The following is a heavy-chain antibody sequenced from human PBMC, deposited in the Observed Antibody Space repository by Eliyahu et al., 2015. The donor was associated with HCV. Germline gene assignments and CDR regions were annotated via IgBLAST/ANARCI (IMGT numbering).Heavy chain of an antibody. Sequence: EVQLVQSGAEVKKPGESLKISCKGSGYSFTSYWXGWVRQMPGKGLEWMGIIYPGDSDTRYSPSFQGQVTISADKSISTAYLQWSSLKASDTAMYYCARRVGDIVVVPAAMMGWFDPWGQGTLVTVSS. CDR3: ARRVGDIVVVPAAMMGWFDP. CDR1: GYSFTSYW. D-gene: IGHD2-2*01. V-gene: IGHV5-51*01. J-gene: IGHJ5*02. CDR2: IYPGDSDT.